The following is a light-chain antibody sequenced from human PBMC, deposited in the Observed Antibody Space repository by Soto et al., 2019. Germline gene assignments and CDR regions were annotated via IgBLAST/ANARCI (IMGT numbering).Light chain of an antibody. Sequence: EIVMTQSPATLSVSPGERATLSCRASQSVNNNLAWYQQKPGQAPRLLISGASTRATDIPARFSGSGSGTEFTLTISSLQSEDFAVYYCQQYNNWPPSITFGQGTRLEIK. CDR2: GAS. V-gene: IGKV3-15*01. CDR3: QQYNNWPPSIT. CDR1: QSVNNN. J-gene: IGKJ5*01.